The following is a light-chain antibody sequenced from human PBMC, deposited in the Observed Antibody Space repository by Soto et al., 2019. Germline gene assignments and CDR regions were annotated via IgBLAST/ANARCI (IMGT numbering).Light chain of an antibody. CDR1: ETIFSY. CDR2: GAS. Sequence: DIQMTQSPSSLSASVGDRVPITCRASETIFSYLNWYQQLPGKAPKLLISGASTLQSGVPPRFSGSGSGTDFTLTITSLQPEDVATYYCQKYNSAPLTFGGGTKVDIK. J-gene: IGKJ4*01. CDR3: QKYNSAPLT. V-gene: IGKV1-39*01.